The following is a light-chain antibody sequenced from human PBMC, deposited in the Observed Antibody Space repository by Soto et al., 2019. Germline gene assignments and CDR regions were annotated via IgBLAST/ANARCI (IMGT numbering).Light chain of an antibody. V-gene: IGLV2-14*01. Sequence: QSVLTQPASVSGSPGQSITISCTGTSSDVGGYNYVSWYQQHPGKAPKLMIYEVSNRPSGVSNRFSGSKSGNTASLTISGLQAEGEADYYCSSYTSSSTLDVFXTGTKVTVL. CDR3: SSYTSSSTLDV. CDR1: SSDVGGYNY. CDR2: EVS. J-gene: IGLJ1*01.